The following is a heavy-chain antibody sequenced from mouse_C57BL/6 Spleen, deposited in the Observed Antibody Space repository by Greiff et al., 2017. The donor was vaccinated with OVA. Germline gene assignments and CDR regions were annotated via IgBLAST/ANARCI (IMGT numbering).Heavy chain of an antibody. CDR2: IFPGSGST. CDR3: AREGIYDGYYHYFDY. CDR1: GYTFTDYY. Sequence: VQLQQSGPELVKPGASVKISCKASGYTFTDYYINWVKQRPGQGLEWIGWIFPGSGSTYYNEKFKGKATLTVDKSSSTAYMLLSSLTSEDSAVYFCAREGIYDGYYHYFDYWGQGTTLTVSS. J-gene: IGHJ2*01. D-gene: IGHD2-3*01. V-gene: IGHV1-75*01.